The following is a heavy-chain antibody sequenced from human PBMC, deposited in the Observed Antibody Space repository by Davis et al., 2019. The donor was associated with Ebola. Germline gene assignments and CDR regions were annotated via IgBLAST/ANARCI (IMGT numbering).Heavy chain of an antibody. Sequence: GESLKISCAASGFTFSKAWMSWVRQVPGKGLEWIGRIKVKTDGGTTDYAAPVKGRFTISRDDSKNTLYLQMNSLRAEDTAVYYCAREGKYRDESRTFDYWGQGTLVTVSS. CDR1: GFTFSKAW. J-gene: IGHJ4*02. CDR3: AREGKYRDESRTFDY. D-gene: IGHD2-2*01. V-gene: IGHV3-15*01. CDR2: IKVKTDGGTT.